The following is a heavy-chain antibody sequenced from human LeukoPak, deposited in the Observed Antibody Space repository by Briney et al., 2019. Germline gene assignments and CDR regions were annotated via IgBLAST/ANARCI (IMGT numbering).Heavy chain of an antibody. CDR3: ARHAETKYGDLPFDY. J-gene: IGHJ4*02. D-gene: IGHD4-17*01. V-gene: IGHV4-4*09. CDR2: IYTSGST. Sequence: SETLSLTCTVSSGSISSYYWSWIRQPPGKGLEWIGYIYTSGSTNYNPSLKSRVTISVDTSKNQFSLKLSSVTAADTAVYYCARHAETKYGDLPFDYWGQGTLVTVSS. CDR1: SGSISSYY.